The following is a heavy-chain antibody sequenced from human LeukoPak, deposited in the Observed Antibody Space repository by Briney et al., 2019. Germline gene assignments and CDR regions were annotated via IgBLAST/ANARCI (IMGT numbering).Heavy chain of an antibody. CDR3: VKSGGYYYMDA. Sequence: GGSLRLSCAASGFIFNDFAMHWVRQAPGKGLEWVATISWNSDIILYADSVKGRFTISRDNDRDSLYMEMNSLRPEDTALYYCVKSGGYYYMDAWGKGTTVIVSS. J-gene: IGHJ6*03. CDR1: GFIFNDFA. V-gene: IGHV3-9*01. D-gene: IGHD3-16*01. CDR2: ISWNSDII.